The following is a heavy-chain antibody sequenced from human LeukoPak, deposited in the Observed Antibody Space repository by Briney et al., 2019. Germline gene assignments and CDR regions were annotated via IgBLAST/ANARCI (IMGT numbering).Heavy chain of an antibody. J-gene: IGHJ5*02. CDR3: ARDLRSITIFEVVNWFDP. V-gene: IGHV1-69*13. Sequence: SVKVSCKASGGTFSSYAISWERQAPGQGLEWMGGIIPIFGTANYAQKFQGRVTITADESTSTAYMELSSLRSEDTAVYYCARDLRSITIFEVVNWFDPWGQGTLVTVSS. CDR2: IIPIFGTA. D-gene: IGHD3-3*01. CDR1: GGTFSSYA.